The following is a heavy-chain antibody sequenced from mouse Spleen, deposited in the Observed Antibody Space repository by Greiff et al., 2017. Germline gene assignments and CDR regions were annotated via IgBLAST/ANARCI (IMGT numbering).Heavy chain of an antibody. V-gene: IGHV5-4*01. CDR2: ISDGGSYT. Sequence: EVKLVESGGGLVKPGGSLKLSCAASGFTFSSYAMSWVRQTPEKRLEWVATISDGGSYTYYPDNVKGRFTISRDNAKNNLYLQMSHLKSEDTAMYYCARDRGVYYYGSRGYFDVWGTGTTVTVSS. CDR3: ARDRGVYYYGSRGYFDV. CDR1: GFTFSSYA. D-gene: IGHD1-1*01. J-gene: IGHJ1*03.